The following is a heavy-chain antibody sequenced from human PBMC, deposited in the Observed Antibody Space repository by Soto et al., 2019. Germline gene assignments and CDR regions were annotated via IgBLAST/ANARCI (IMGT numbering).Heavy chain of an antibody. J-gene: IGHJ3*02. Sequence: PGGSLRLSCAASGFTFSSYEMNWVRQAPGKGLEWVSYISSSGSTIYYADSVKGRFTISRDNAKSSLYLQMNSLRAEDTAVYYCASSIVAPGAFDIWGQGTMVPVSS. D-gene: IGHD2-21*01. CDR2: ISSSGSTI. CDR3: ASSIVAPGAFDI. CDR1: GFTFSSYE. V-gene: IGHV3-48*03.